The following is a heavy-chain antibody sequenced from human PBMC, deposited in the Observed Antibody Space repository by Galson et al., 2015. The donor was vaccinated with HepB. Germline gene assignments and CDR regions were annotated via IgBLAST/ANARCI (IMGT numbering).Heavy chain of an antibody. CDR2: ISSSSSYI. Sequence: SLRLSCAASGFTFSSYSMNWVRQAPGKGLEWVSSISSSSSYIYYADSVTGRFTISRDNAKNSLYLQMNSLRAEDTAVYYCARDLYYYDSSGYYYESLDAFDIWGQGTMVTVSS. D-gene: IGHD3-22*01. V-gene: IGHV3-21*01. CDR3: ARDLYYYDSSGYYYESLDAFDI. CDR1: GFTFSSYS. J-gene: IGHJ3*02.